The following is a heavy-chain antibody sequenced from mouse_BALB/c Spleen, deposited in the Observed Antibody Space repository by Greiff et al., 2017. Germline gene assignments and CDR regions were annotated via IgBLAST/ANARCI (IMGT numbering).Heavy chain of an antibody. D-gene: IGHD2-3*01. CDR1: GYSFTSYY. J-gene: IGHJ3*01. CDR2: IFPGSGNT. Sequence: QVQLQQSGPALVKPGASVKISCKASGYSFTSYYIHWVKQRPGQGLEWIGWIFPGSGNTKYNEKFKGQATLTADTSSSTAYMQLSSLTSEDSAVYFCARRDYDGYYPFAYWGQGTLVTVSA. CDR3: ARRDYDGYYPFAY. V-gene: IGHV1-66*01.